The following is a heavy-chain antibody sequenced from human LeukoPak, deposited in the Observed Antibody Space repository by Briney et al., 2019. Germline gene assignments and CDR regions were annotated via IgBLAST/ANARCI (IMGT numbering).Heavy chain of an antibody. J-gene: IGHJ4*02. D-gene: IGHD3-9*01. V-gene: IGHV3-11*01. CDR3: ARDQIRYFDWPRRGHFDY. Sequence: GGSLRLSCAASGFTFSDYYMSWIRQAPGKGLEWVSYISSSGSTIYYADSVKGRFTISRDNAKNSLYLQMNSLRAEDTAVYYCARDQIRYFDWPRRGHFDYWGQGTLVTVSS. CDR1: GFTFSDYY. CDR2: ISSSGSTI.